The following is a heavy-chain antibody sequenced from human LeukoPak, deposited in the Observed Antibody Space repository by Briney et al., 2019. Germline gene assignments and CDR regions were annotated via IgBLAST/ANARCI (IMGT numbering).Heavy chain of an antibody. CDR3: ARVSYSSYGMDV. J-gene: IGHJ6*02. D-gene: IGHD6-13*01. CDR2: INHSGST. V-gene: IGHV4-34*01. Sequence: PSETLSLTCAVYGGSFSGYYWSWIRLPPGKGLEWIGEINHSGSTNYNPSLKSRVTISVDTSKNQFSLKLSSVTAADTAMYYCARVSYSSYGMDVWGQGTTVTVSS. CDR1: GGSFSGYY.